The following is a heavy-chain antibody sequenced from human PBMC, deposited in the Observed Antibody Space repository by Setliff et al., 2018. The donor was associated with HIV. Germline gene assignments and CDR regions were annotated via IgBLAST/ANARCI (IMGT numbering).Heavy chain of an antibody. CDR1: GGSISNSRYY. Sequence: SETLSLTCTVSGGSISNSRYYWSWIRQPPGKGLEWIGSIYYSGSTYYNPSLKSRVTISIDTSKNQFSLNLTSVPAADTAVYYCASRVYYYDSNNFLREEGFDPWGQGTLVTVSS. CDR3: ASRVYYYDSNNFLREEGFDP. J-gene: IGHJ5*02. CDR2: IYYSGST. D-gene: IGHD3-22*01. V-gene: IGHV4-39*01.